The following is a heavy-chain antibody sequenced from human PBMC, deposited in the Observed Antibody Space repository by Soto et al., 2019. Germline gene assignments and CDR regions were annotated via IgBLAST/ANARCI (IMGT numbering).Heavy chain of an antibody. V-gene: IGHV5-51*01. D-gene: IGHD1-20*01. Sequence: PGESLKISCKGSGYSFTSYWMGWVRQMPGKCLEGMGIIDPGDSDTRYSPSVQGQVTISADKSISTASLQWSSRKASDTAMYYCARSGITGPLADYWGPGTLVTVSS. CDR2: IDPGDSDT. CDR3: ARSGITGPLADY. J-gene: IGHJ4*02. CDR1: GYSFTSYW.